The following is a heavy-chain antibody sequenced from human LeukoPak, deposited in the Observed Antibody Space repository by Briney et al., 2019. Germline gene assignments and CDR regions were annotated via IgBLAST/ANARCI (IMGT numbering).Heavy chain of an antibody. J-gene: IGHJ6*02. Sequence: GESLKISCKGSGYSFTSYWIGWVRQMPGKGLEWMGIIYPGDSDTRYSPSFQGQVTISADKSISTAYLQWSGLKASDTAMYYCAKSGYCSGGSCGFSYYYGMDVWGQGTTVTVSS. V-gene: IGHV5-51*01. D-gene: IGHD2-15*01. CDR1: GYSFTSYW. CDR3: AKSGYCSGGSCGFSYYYGMDV. CDR2: IYPGDSDT.